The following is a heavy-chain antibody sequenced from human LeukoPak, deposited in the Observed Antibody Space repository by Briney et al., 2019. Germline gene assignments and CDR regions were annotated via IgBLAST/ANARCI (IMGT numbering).Heavy chain of an antibody. J-gene: IGHJ4*02. CDR2: IWYDGSNK. CDR3: ARGREAVAVHFDY. Sequence: QTGGSLRLSCAASGFTFSSYGMHWVRQAPGKGLEWVAVIWYDGSNKYYADSVRGRFTISRDNAKNSLYLQMNSLRAEDTAVYYCARGREAVAVHFDYWGQGTLVTVSS. V-gene: IGHV3-33*01. CDR1: GFTFSSYG. D-gene: IGHD6-19*01.